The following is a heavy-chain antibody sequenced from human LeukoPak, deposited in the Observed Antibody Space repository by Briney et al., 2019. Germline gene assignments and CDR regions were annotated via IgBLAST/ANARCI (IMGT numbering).Heavy chain of an antibody. D-gene: IGHD3-16*02. CDR3: ARDRLRLGELSLFGY. J-gene: IGHJ4*02. V-gene: IGHV3-33*01. CDR2: IWYDGSNK. Sequence: GRSLRLSCAASGFTFSSYGMHWVRQAPGKGLEWVAVIWYDGSNKYYADSVKGRFTISRDNSKNTLYLQMNSLRAEDTAVYYCARDRLRLGELSLFGYWGRGTLVTVSS. CDR1: GFTFSSYG.